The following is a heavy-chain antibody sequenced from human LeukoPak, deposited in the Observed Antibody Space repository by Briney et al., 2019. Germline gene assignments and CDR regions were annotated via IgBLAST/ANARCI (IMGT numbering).Heavy chain of an antibody. Sequence: GASVKVSCKASGFTFTSSAVQWGRQARGQRLEWIGWIVVGSGNTNYAQKFQERVTITRDMSTSTAYMELSSLRSEDTAVYYCAAAYYDILTGYFFVFDYWGQGTLVTVSS. V-gene: IGHV1-58*01. CDR3: AAAYYDILTGYFFVFDY. J-gene: IGHJ4*02. D-gene: IGHD3-9*01. CDR2: IVVGSGNT. CDR1: GFTFTSSA.